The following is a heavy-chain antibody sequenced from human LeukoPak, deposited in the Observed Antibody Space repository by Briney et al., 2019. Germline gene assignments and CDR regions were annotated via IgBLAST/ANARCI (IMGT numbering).Heavy chain of an antibody. D-gene: IGHD3-10*01. CDR1: GDSFDNYY. CDR3: AATNYFYGSGSFHKRDS. Sequence: PSEALSLTCGVYGDSFDNYYWNWIRQFPEKRLEWIGEVDHSGRTTYSPSLQGRVTISVDTSKSQFSLKLNSMTAADTAVYFRAATNYFYGSGSFHKRDSWGQGTLVTVSS. CDR2: VDHSGRT. V-gene: IGHV4-34*01. J-gene: IGHJ4*02.